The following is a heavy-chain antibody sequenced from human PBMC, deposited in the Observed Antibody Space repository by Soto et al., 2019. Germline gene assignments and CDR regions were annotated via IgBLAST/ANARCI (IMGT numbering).Heavy chain of an antibody. D-gene: IGHD3-10*01. CDR3: ARGVGSGSYYNQYNWFDP. Sequence: QVQLVQSGAEVKKPGASVKVSCKASGYTFTNYGISWVRQAPGQGLEWMGWISAYNGNTKHAQKLQGRGTMTTHTSTSTADRELRSLRSDDTAVYYGARGVGSGSYYNQYNWFDPWGQGTLVTVSS. CDR2: ISAYNGNT. J-gene: IGHJ5*02. CDR1: GYTFTNYG. V-gene: IGHV1-18*01.